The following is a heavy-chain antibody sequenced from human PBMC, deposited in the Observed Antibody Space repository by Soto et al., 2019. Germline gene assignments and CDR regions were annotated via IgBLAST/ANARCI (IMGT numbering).Heavy chain of an antibody. D-gene: IGHD4-4*01. Sequence: PSETLSLTCTASGGSISGSSYYWGWIRQPPGKGLEWIGSIYYSGSTYYNPSLKSRATISVDTSKNQFSLKLSSVTAADTAVYYCARDTVTPPYYYYYYGMDVWGQGTTVTVSS. CDR2: IYYSGST. CDR1: GGSISGSSYY. J-gene: IGHJ6*02. CDR3: ARDTVTPPYYYYYYGMDV. V-gene: IGHV4-39*01.